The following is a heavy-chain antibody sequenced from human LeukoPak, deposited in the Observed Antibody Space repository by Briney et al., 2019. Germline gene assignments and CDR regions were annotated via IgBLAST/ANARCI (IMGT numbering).Heavy chain of an antibody. CDR3: ARDWRLLEWTSTTVRFDY. V-gene: IGHV1-18*04. D-gene: IGHD3-3*01. J-gene: IGHJ4*02. Sequence: ASVKVSCKASGYTFTSYYMHWVRQAPGQGLEWMGWISVYNGNRNYAQNLQDRVTMTTDTSTSTAYMELRSLRSDDTAVYYCARDWRLLEWTSTTVRFDYWGQGTLVTVSS. CDR1: GYTFTSYY. CDR2: ISVYNGNR.